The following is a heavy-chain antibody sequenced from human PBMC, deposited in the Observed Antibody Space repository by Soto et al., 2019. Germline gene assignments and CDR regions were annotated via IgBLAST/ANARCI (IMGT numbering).Heavy chain of an antibody. D-gene: IGHD2-2*01. J-gene: IGHJ4*02. CDR3: ARGLYVGISTI. Sequence: EVQLVESGGGLIQPGGSLRLSCAASGFNVSSNYMSWVRQAPGKGLEWLSVIYSGGSTYYAESVKGRFTISRDNSKNTLNLQMNALRVEDTAVYYCARGLYVGISTIWGQGTLVTVSS. V-gene: IGHV3-53*01. CDR2: IYSGGST. CDR1: GFNVSSNY.